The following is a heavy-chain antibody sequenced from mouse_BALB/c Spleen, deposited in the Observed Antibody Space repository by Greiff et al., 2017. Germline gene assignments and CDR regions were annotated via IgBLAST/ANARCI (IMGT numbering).Heavy chain of an antibody. Sequence: ESGAELAKPGASVKMSCKASGYTFTSYWMHWVKQRPGQGLEWIGYINPSTGYTEYNQKFKDKATLTADKSSSTAYMQLSSLTSEDSAVYYCARSDWDDAMDYWGQGTSVTVSS. V-gene: IGHV1-7*01. J-gene: IGHJ4*01. CDR3: ARSDWDDAMDY. CDR2: INPSTGYT. CDR1: GYTFTSYW. D-gene: IGHD4-1*01.